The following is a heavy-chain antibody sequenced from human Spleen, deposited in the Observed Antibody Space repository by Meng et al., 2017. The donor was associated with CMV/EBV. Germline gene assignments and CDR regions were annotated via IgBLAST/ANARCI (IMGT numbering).Heavy chain of an antibody. CDR3: ARGARATDY. Sequence: SETLSLTCAVYGGSFSGYYWSWIRQPPGKGLEWIGEINHSGSTNYNPSLKRRVTISVDTSKNQFSLKLSSVTAADTAVYYCARGARATDYWGQGTLVTVSS. CDR1: GGSFSGYY. J-gene: IGHJ4*02. CDR2: INHSGST. V-gene: IGHV4-34*01.